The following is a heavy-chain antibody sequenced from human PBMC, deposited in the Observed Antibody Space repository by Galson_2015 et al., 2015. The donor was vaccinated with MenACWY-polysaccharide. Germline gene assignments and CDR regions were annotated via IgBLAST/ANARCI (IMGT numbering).Heavy chain of an antibody. J-gene: IGHJ4*02. Sequence: SLRLSCAASGFTFSSYSMNWVRQAPGKGLEWVSSISSSSSYIYYADSVKGRFTISRDNAKNSLYLQMNSLRAEDTAVYYCARVNYCSGGSCSYFDYWGQGTLVTGSS. CDR1: GFTFSSYS. D-gene: IGHD2-15*01. V-gene: IGHV3-21*01. CDR3: ARVNYCSGGSCSYFDY. CDR2: ISSSSSYI.